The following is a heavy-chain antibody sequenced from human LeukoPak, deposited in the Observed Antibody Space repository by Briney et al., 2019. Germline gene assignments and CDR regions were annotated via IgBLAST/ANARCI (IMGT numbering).Heavy chain of an antibody. CDR2: INPNSGGT. V-gene: IGHV1-2*02. CDR1: GYTFTGYY. CDR3: ARVRGGMIVVAFDY. J-gene: IGHJ4*02. D-gene: IGHD3-22*01. Sequence: SVKVSCTASGYTFTGYYMHWVRQAPGQGLEWMGWINPNSGGTNYAQKFQGRVTMTRDTSISTAYMELSRLRSDDTAVYYCARVRGGMIVVAFDYWGQGTLVTVSS.